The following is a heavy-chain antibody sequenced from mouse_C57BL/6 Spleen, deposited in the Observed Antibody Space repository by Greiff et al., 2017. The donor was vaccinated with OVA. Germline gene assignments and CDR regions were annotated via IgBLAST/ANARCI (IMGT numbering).Heavy chain of an antibody. V-gene: IGHV1-42*01. J-gene: IGHJ2*01. Sequence: VQLQQSGPELVKPGASVKISCKASGYSFTGYYMNWVKQSPEKSLEWIGEINPSTGGTTYNQKFKAKATLTVDKSSSTAYMQLKSLTSEDSAVYYCARDYGDYWGQGTTLTVSS. CDR2: INPSTGGT. CDR1: GYSFTGYY. D-gene: IGHD1-1*01. CDR3: ARDYGDY.